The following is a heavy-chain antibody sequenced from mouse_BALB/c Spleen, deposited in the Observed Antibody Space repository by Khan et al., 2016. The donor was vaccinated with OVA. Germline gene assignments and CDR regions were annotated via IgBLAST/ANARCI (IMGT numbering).Heavy chain of an antibody. Sequence: EVQLQESGPDLVKPSQSLSLTCTVTGYSITSGYSWHWIRQFPGNKLEWMGYIYHSGSINYNPSLKSRFSITRDTSKNLFFLQLNSVTTEDTATCDCARGGNYMDYWGQGTAVTVSS. CDR1: GYSITSGYS. V-gene: IGHV3-1*02. J-gene: IGHJ4*01. CDR3: ARGGNYMDY. CDR2: IYHSGSI. D-gene: IGHD2-1*01.